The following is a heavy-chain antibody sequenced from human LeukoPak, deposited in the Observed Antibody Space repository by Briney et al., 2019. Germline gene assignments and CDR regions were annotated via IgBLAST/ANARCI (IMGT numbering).Heavy chain of an antibody. CDR2: ISYDGSNK. V-gene: IGHV3-30*04. CDR3: ARVVTAILDS. Sequence: GRSMRLSCAASGFTFSSYAMHWVRQAPGKGLEWVAVISYDGSNKYYADSVKGRFTISRDNSKNTLYLQMNSLRAEDTAVYYCARVVTAILDSWGQGTLVTVSS. J-gene: IGHJ4*02. D-gene: IGHD2-21*02. CDR1: GFTFSSYA.